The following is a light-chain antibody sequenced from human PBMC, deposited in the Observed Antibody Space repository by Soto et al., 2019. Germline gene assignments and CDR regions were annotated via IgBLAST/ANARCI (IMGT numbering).Light chain of an antibody. CDR2: KAS. V-gene: IGKV1-5*03. J-gene: IGKJ1*01. CDR3: QNYNSYSEA. Sequence: DIQMTQSPSTLSGSVGDRVTITCRASQTISSWLAWYQQKPGKAPKLLIYKASTLKSGVPSRFSGSGSGTEFTLTIRSMQPDDFATYYCQNYNSYSEAFGQGNKVDIK. CDR1: QTISSW.